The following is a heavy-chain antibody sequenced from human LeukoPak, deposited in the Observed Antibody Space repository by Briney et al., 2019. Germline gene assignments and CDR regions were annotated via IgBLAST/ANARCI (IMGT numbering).Heavy chain of an antibody. D-gene: IGHD2-21*01. V-gene: IGHV3-30*19. J-gene: IGHJ3*02. CDR1: GFTFSSYG. CDR3: ARSRDGRHDAFDI. CDR2: IWYAGNNT. Sequence: GGSLRLSCAASGFTFSSYGMHWVRQAPGKGLEWVALIWYAGNNTYYADSVKGRFTISRDNSKNTLYLQMNSLRAEDTAVYYCARSRDGRHDAFDIWGQGTMVTVSS.